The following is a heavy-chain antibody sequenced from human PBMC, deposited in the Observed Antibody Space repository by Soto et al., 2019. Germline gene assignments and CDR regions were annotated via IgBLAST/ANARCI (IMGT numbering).Heavy chain of an antibody. J-gene: IGHJ4*02. Sequence: VQLLESGGGLIQPGGSLRLSCAASGFTFSYGIHWFRQAPGRSLVRVAYISYDSSNKFYRDSVKGRYTISRDNSNNTKFLHMNSLRDKDTDVYYCAKLVIGYCSGNTCDDYWGQGTLVAVSS. CDR1: GFTFSYG. CDR2: ISYDSSNK. D-gene: IGHD2-15*01. CDR3: AKLVIGYCSGNTCDDY. V-gene: IGHV3-30*18.